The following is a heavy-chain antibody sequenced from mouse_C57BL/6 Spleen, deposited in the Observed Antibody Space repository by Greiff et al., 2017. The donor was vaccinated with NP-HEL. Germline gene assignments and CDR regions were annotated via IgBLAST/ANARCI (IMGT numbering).Heavy chain of an antibody. V-gene: IGHV1-85*01. Sequence: QVQLQQSGPELVKPGASVKLSCKASGYTFTSYDINWVKQRPGQGLEWIGWIYPRDGSTKYNEKFKGKATLTVDTSSSTAYMELHSLTSEDSAVYFCYYGSSYWYFDVWGTGTTVTVSS. J-gene: IGHJ1*03. CDR3: YYGSSYWYFDV. D-gene: IGHD1-1*01. CDR1: GYTFTSYD. CDR2: IYPRDGST.